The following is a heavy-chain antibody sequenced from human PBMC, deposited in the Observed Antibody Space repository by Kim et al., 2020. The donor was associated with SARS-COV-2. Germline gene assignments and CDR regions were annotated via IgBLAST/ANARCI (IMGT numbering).Heavy chain of an antibody. Sequence: SQKFQGRVTITRDTSASTAYMELSSLRSEDTAVYYCASGAIMVRGEALPYWGQGTLVTVSS. J-gene: IGHJ4*02. CDR3: ASGAIMVRGEALPY. D-gene: IGHD3-10*01. V-gene: IGHV1-3*01.